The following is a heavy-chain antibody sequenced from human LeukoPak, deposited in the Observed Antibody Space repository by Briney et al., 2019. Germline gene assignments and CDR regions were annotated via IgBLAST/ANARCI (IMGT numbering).Heavy chain of an antibody. V-gene: IGHV3-23*01. Sequence: GGSLRLSCAASGFPFKSYAMSWVRQAPGKGLEWISYISSGVTTEYYADSVKGRFTISRDNSKNTLYLQMNSLRAEDTAVYYCAKMQGYFDYWGQGTLATVSS. CDR3: AKMQGYFDY. J-gene: IGHJ4*02. CDR1: GFPFKSYA. CDR2: ISSGVTTE.